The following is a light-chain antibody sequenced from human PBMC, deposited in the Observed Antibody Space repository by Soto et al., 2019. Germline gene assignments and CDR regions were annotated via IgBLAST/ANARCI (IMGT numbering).Light chain of an antibody. CDR3: QSYDSSLSGSEV. Sequence: QSVLTQPPSVSGAPGQRVTISCTGSSSNIGAGYDVHWYQQLPGTAPKLLIYGNSNRPSGVPDRFSGSKPGTSASLAITGLQAEDEADYYCQSYDSSLSGSEVFGGGTQLTVL. V-gene: IGLV1-40*01. CDR1: SSNIGAGYD. CDR2: GNS. J-gene: IGLJ2*01.